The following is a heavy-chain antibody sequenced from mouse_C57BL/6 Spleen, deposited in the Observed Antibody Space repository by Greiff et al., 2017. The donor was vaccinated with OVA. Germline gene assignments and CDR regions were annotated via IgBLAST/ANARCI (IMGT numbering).Heavy chain of an antibody. CDR1: GYAFSSSW. V-gene: IGHV1-82*01. CDR3: ARRVLAAMDY. D-gene: IGHD5-1-1*01. J-gene: IGHJ4*01. CDR2: IYPGDGDT. Sequence: QVQLQQSGPELVKPGASVKISCKASGYAFSSSWMNWVKQRPGKGLEWIGRIYPGDGDTNYNGKFKGKATLTADKSSSTAYMQLSSLTSEDSAVYFCARRVLAAMDYWGQGTSVTVSS.